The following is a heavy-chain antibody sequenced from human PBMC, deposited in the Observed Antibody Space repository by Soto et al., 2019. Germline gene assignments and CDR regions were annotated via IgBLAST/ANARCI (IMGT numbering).Heavy chain of an antibody. D-gene: IGHD2-15*01. CDR1: GGSISSSSYY. J-gene: IGHJ4*02. V-gene: IGHV4-39*07. Sequence: SETLSLTCTVSGGSISSSSYYWGWIRQPPGKGLEWIGGIYHSGSTYYNPSLKSRVTISVDTSKNQFSLKLSSVTAADTAVYYCARVGVVVAATNYFDYWGQGTLVTVSS. CDR3: ARVGVVVAATNYFDY. CDR2: IYHSGST.